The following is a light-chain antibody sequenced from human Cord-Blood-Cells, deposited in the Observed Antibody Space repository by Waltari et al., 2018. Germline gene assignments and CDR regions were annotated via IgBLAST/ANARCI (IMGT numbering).Light chain of an antibody. Sequence: DIQMTQSPSTLSASVGDRVTITCRASQSISSWLAWYQQKPGKAPKLLTYKASSLESGVPSRFSGSGSWTEFTLTISSLQPDDFATYYCQQYNSYSWTFGQGTKVEIK. CDR1: QSISSW. V-gene: IGKV1-5*03. J-gene: IGKJ1*01. CDR3: QQYNSYSWT. CDR2: KAS.